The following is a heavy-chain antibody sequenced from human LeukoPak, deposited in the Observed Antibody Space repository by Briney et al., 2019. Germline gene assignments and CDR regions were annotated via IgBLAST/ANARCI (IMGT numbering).Heavy chain of an antibody. Sequence: SETLSLTCTVSGGSVTTYYWSWIRQPPGRGLEWIGYIYYRYNGSSNYNPSLKSRVTISVDTSKNQFSLNLSSVTAADTAIYYCARVLWFGERQYYMDVWGKGTTVTISS. V-gene: IGHV4-59*02. D-gene: IGHD3-10*01. CDR3: ARVLWFGERQYYMDV. CDR1: GGSVTTYY. CDR2: IYYRYNGSS. J-gene: IGHJ6*03.